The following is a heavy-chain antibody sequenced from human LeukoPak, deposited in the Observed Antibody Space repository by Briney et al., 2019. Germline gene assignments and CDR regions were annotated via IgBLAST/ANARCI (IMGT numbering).Heavy chain of an antibody. V-gene: IGHV3-30-3*01. J-gene: IGHJ3*01. CDR3: ARDRSGYANDAFDF. D-gene: IGHD3-3*01. CDR2: LSYGGTNK. Sequence: GRSLRLSCAASGFTFSDYAMHWVRQAPGKGLEWVAVLSYGGTNKYYADSVKGRFTISRDNSKNTMFLQMNSLRAEDAAVYHCARDRSGYANDAFDFWGQGTMVTVSS. CDR1: GFTFSDYA.